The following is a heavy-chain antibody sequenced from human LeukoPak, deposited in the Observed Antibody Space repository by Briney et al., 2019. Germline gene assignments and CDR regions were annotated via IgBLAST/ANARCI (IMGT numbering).Heavy chain of an antibody. Sequence: GESLKISCKGSGYIFTTYWIGWVRQMPGKGLEWMGIIYPGDSDTRYSPSFQGQVTISADKSISTAYLQWSSLKASDTAMYYCARPYDSSDYAFDIWGQGTMVTVSS. CDR1: GYIFTTYW. CDR2: IYPGDSDT. V-gene: IGHV5-51*01. D-gene: IGHD3-22*01. J-gene: IGHJ3*02. CDR3: ARPYDSSDYAFDI.